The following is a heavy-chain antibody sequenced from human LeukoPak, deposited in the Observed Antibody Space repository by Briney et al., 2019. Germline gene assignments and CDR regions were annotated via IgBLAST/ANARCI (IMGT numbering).Heavy chain of an antibody. CDR3: ARDVGGGPFFDY. CDR1: GGSMSSFY. J-gene: IGHJ4*02. Sequence: PSETLSLTCTVSGGSMSSFYWGWIRQPPGTGLEWIGYIYYRGSTDYNPSLKSRVSISVDTSKNQFSLKLSSVTAADTAVYYCARDVGGGPFFDYWGQGILVTVSS. V-gene: IGHV4-59*01. CDR2: IYYRGST. D-gene: IGHD2-15*01.